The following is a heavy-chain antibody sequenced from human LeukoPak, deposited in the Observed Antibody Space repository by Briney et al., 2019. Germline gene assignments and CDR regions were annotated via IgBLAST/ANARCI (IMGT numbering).Heavy chain of an antibody. CDR3: ARCDTANYYYYMDV. Sequence: ASVKVSCKASGYTFTSYGISWVRQAPGQGLEWMGGIIPIFGTANYAQKFQGRVTITADKSTSTAYMELSSLRSEDTAVYYCARCDTANYYYYMDVWGKGTTVTVSS. CDR2: IIPIFGTA. CDR1: GYTFTSYG. J-gene: IGHJ6*03. V-gene: IGHV1-69*06. D-gene: IGHD5-18*01.